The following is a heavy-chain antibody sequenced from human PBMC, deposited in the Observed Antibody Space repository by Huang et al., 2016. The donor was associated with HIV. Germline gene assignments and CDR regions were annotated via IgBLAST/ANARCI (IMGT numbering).Heavy chain of an antibody. J-gene: IGHJ4*02. CDR2: IKTKDDGGTT. Sequence: EVQLVESGGGLVKPGGSLRLSCAASGFTFKDAWMSWVRQTPGKVLEWVGLIKTKDDGGTTDYAAPVKGRFSMSRDDSKNTFYLQMNRLKSEDTAVYYCTTWARTSAGGNWGQGTLVSVSS. V-gene: IGHV3-15*01. D-gene: IGHD6-25*01. CDR3: TTWARTSAGGN. CDR1: GFTFKDAW.